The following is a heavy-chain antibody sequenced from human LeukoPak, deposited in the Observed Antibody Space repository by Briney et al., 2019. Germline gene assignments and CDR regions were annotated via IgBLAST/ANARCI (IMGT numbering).Heavy chain of an antibody. D-gene: IGHD5-18*01. Sequence: SETLSLTCTVSGGSISSYYWSWIRQPPGKGLEWIGYIYYSGSTNYSPSLKSRVTISVDTSKNQFSLKLSSVTAADTAVYYCARKRGYSYGFNNWFDPWGQGTLVTVSS. V-gene: IGHV4-59*12. CDR3: ARKRGYSYGFNNWFDP. CDR2: IYYSGST. J-gene: IGHJ5*02. CDR1: GGSISSYY.